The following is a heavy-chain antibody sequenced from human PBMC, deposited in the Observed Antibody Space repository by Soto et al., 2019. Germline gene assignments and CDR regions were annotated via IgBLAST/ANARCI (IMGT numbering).Heavy chain of an antibody. D-gene: IGHD6-13*01. CDR1: GYDFTAYD. CDR2: MNPINGAT. V-gene: IGHV1-8*02. CDR3: GRGPSPRAPAGGTPYYFALDV. Sequence: ASVKVSCKASGYDFTAYDINWVRQASGQGLEWMGWMNPINGATGSARRFQGRVSMTRNTATGTAYLELTSLRSDDSAVYYCGRGPSPRAPAGGTPYYFALDVWGQGTTVTVSS. J-gene: IGHJ6*02.